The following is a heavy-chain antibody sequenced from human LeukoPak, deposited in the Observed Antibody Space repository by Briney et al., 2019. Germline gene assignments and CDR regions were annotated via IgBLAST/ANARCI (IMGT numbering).Heavy chain of an antibody. CDR2: INPNSGGT. CDR1: GYIFTDYY. V-gene: IGHV1-2*06. J-gene: IGHJ4*02. D-gene: IGHD3-9*01. Sequence: ASVKVSCKASGYIFTDYYMHWVRQAPGQELGWMGRINPNSGGTNYAQKFQGRVTMTRDTSISTAYMELSRLRSDDTAVYYCARGPVLRYFDWLFPFWGQGTLVTVSS. CDR3: ARGPVLRYFDWLFPF.